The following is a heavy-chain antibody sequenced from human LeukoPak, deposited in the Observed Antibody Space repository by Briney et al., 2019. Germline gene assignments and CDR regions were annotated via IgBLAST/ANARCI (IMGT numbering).Heavy chain of an antibody. V-gene: IGHV4-39*01. D-gene: IGHD6-13*01. J-gene: IGHJ4*02. CDR1: GGSISSSSYY. Sequence: PSETLSLTCTVSGGSISSSSYYWGWIRQPPGKGLEWIGSIYYSGSTYYNPSLKSRVTISVDTSKNQFSLNLSSVTAPDTAVYYCGSTYSSSLYFDYWGQGTLVTVSS. CDR3: GSTYSSSLYFDY. CDR2: IYYSGST.